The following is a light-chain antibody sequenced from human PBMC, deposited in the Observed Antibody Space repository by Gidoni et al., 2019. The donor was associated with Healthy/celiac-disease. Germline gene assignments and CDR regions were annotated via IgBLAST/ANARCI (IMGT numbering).Light chain of an antibody. V-gene: IGLV3-1*01. CDR2: QDS. CDR3: QAWDSSRHWV. Sequence: SYELTQPPSVSVSPGQTASITCSGDKLGDKYACWYQQKPGQSPVLVIYQDSKRPSGIPERFSGSNSGNTATLTISGTQAMDEADYYCQAWDSSRHWVFGGGTKLTVL. J-gene: IGLJ3*02. CDR1: KLGDKY.